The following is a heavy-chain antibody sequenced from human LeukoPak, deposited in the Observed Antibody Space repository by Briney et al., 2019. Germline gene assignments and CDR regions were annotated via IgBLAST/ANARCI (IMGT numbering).Heavy chain of an antibody. CDR2: ITHNGGTQ. D-gene: IGHD1-26*01. V-gene: IGHV3-30-3*01. CDR3: ARDAQSGAFSDFDY. CDR1: GFRFSRHW. Sequence: GGSLRLSCADSGFRFSRHWMDWVRQVPGEGLEWVAIITHNGGTQYYADSVKGRFTISRDNSQSTVFLQMNSLRPEDTAVYYCARDAQSGAFSDFDYWGQGTLVTVSS. J-gene: IGHJ4*02.